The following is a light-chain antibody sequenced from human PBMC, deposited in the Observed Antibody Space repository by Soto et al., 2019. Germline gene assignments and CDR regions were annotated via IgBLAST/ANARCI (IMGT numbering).Light chain of an antibody. CDR3: QQRSNWSPYT. J-gene: IGKJ2*01. Sequence: EIVLTQSPAPLSLSPGERATLSCRASQSVSSYLAWYQQKPGQAPRLLIYDASNMATGIPARFSGSGSGTDFTLTISSLEPEDFAVYDCQQRSNWSPYTFGQGTKLEIK. V-gene: IGKV3-11*01. CDR1: QSVSSY. CDR2: DAS.